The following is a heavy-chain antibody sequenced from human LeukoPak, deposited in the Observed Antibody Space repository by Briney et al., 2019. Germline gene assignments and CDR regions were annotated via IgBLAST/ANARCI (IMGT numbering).Heavy chain of an antibody. CDR1: GYTFTSYG. CDR3: AREGVLVWYYFDY. D-gene: IGHD3-16*01. V-gene: IGHV1-2*02. Sequence: GASVKVSCKASGYTFTSYGISWVRQAPGQGLEWMGWINPNSGGTNYAQKFQGRVTMTRDTSISTAYMELSRLRSDDTAVYYCAREGVLVWYYFDYWGQGTLVTASS. J-gene: IGHJ4*02. CDR2: INPNSGGT.